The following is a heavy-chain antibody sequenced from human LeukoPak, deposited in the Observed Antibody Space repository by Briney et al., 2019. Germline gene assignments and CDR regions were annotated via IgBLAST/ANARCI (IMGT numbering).Heavy chain of an antibody. J-gene: IGHJ6*03. CDR1: GGSFSGYY. V-gene: IGHV4-34*01. Sequence: PSETLSLTCAVYGGSFSGYYWSWIRQPPGKGLEWIGEINHSGSTNYNPSLKSRVTISVDTSKNQFSLKLSSVTAADTAVYCCARALWFGESYYYYMDVWGKGTTVTVSS. D-gene: IGHD3-10*01. CDR3: ARALWFGESYYYYMDV. CDR2: INHSGST.